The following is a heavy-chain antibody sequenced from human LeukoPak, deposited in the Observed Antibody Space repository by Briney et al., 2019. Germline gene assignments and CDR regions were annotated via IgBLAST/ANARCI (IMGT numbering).Heavy chain of an antibody. V-gene: IGHV3-23*01. Sequence: PGGSLRLSCAASGFTFSSYAMSWVRQAPGKGLEWVSAISGSGGSTYYADSVKGRFTISRDNSKNTLYLQMNSLRAEDTAVYYCARLPYSSGWWFDYWGQGTLVTVSS. D-gene: IGHD6-19*01. CDR2: ISGSGGST. CDR1: GFTFSSYA. CDR3: ARLPYSSGWWFDY. J-gene: IGHJ4*02.